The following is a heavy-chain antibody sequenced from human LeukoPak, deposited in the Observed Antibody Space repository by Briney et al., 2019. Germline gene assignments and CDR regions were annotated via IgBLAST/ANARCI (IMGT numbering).Heavy chain of an antibody. V-gene: IGHV4-39*01. CDR3: ADAEAGMGNFGC. D-gene: IGHD6-19*01. J-gene: IGHJ4*02. CDR1: GGSIISSGYY. Sequence: SETLSLTCTVSGGSIISSGYYWGWVRHSPGKGLEWIGSIYYTGMTYYNPSLRSRVTISVDTSKNQISLRLTSVTAADTALYYCADAEAGMGNFGCWGQGTLVTVSS. CDR2: IYYTGMT.